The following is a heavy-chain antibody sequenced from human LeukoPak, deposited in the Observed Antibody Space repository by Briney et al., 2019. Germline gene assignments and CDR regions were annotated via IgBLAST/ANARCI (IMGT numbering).Heavy chain of an antibody. CDR1: GFTLSSYA. V-gene: IGHV3-23*01. CDR3: ARRDIVVVVSASDY. D-gene: IGHD2-15*01. Sequence: GGSLRLSCAASGFTLSSYAMSWVRQAPGKGLEWVSAISDTGNTYHADSVKGRFTISRDSSKNTLFLQMNRLRPEDAAVYYCARRDIVVVVSASDYWGQGTLVTVSS. CDR2: ISDTGNT. J-gene: IGHJ4*02.